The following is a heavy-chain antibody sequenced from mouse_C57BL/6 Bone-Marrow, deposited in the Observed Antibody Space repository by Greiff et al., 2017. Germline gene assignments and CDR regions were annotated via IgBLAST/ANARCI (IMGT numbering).Heavy chain of an antibody. V-gene: IGHV5-6*02. Sequence: EVKLVESGGDLVKPGGSLKLSCAASGFTFSSYGMSWVRQTPDKRLEWVATISSCVSYTYYPDSVKGRCTIARDNAKTTLYLQMSSLKSEDTAMYYCARHGGFAYWGQGTLVIVSA. CDR1: GFTFSSYG. CDR2: ISSCVSYT. CDR3: ARHGGFAY. J-gene: IGHJ3*01.